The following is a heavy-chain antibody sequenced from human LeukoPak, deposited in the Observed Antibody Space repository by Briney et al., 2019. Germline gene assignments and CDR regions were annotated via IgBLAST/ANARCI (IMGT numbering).Heavy chain of an antibody. Sequence: ASVKVSCKASGYTFSDFFVHWVRQAPGRGLEWMGWIKPNGGATNYAAKFQGRVTMTRDTSISTAYMEVRRLTSDDTALYYCARERVRGRGYYYSYMDVWGKGTTVTISS. CDR1: GYTFSDFF. CDR2: IKPNGGAT. CDR3: ARERVRGRGYYYSYMDV. J-gene: IGHJ6*03. V-gene: IGHV1-2*02.